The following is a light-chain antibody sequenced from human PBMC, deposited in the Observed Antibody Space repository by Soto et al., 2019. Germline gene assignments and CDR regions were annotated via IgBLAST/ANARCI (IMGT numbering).Light chain of an antibody. J-gene: IGKJ4*01. CDR1: QSVSSY. CDR2: DAS. CDR3: QQRSSWPLT. V-gene: IGKV3-11*01. Sequence: EIVLTQSPATLSLSPGERATLSCRASQSVSSYLAWYQQKPGQAPRLLIYDASNRATGIPARFSGSGSGTDFTLTISSLEPEDFAVYYCQQRSSWPLTVGGGTKVDSK.